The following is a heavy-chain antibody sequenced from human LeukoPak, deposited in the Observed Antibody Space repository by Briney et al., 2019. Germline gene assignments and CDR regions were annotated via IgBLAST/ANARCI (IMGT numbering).Heavy chain of an antibody. D-gene: IGHD1-26*01. J-gene: IGHJ4*02. V-gene: IGHV3-7*05. Sequence: GGSLRLSCAASGFTFSSYWMSWVRQAPGKGLGWVANIKQDGSEKYYVDSVKGRFTISRDNAKNSLYLQMNSLRAEDTAVYYCARNRYSGSYGVDYWGQGTLVTVSS. CDR2: IKQDGSEK. CDR1: GFTFSSYW. CDR3: ARNRYSGSYGVDY.